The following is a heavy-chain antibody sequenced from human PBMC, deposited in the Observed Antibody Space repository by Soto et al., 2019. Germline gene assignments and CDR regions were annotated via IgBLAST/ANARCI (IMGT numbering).Heavy chain of an antibody. Sequence: SETLSLTCAVSGGSISGGGFSWSWIRQPPGKGLEWIGYILHTGGTQYNPSLKSRVSMSVDKSKNQFSLHLTSVTAADTAVYYGARLQFSEGFDYWRPGALVTAFS. D-gene: IGHD1-1*01. V-gene: IGHV4-30-2*01. CDR2: ILHTGGT. CDR1: GGSISGGGFS. CDR3: ARLQFSEGFDY. J-gene: IGHJ4*02.